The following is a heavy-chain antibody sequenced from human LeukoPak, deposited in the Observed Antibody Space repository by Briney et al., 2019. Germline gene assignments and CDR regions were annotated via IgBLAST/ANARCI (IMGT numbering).Heavy chain of an antibody. CDR1: GFTFSSYS. V-gene: IGHV3-21*06. CDR3: AKYSYGSGTSFDP. Sequence: GGSLRLSCAASGFTFSSYSMNWVRQAPGKGLEWVSSINSDSSYIYYADSVKGRFTISRDNAKNSLYLQMSSLRVEDTAVFYCAKYSYGSGTSFDPWGQGTLVTVSS. J-gene: IGHJ5*02. CDR2: INSDSSYI. D-gene: IGHD3-10*01.